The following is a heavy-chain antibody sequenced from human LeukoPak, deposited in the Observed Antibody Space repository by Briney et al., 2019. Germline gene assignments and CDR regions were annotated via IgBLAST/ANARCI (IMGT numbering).Heavy chain of an antibody. CDR3: ARAGGYCSSTSCYVLGY. D-gene: IGHD2-2*01. Sequence: SVKLFCKASGYTFTSYYMHWGRQAPGQGLEWMGIINPSGGGTSYVQKFQGRVTMTRDTSTSTDYMERSSLRSEDTAVYYCARAGGYCSSTSCYVLGYWGQGTLVTVSS. V-gene: IGHV1-46*01. CDR1: GYTFTSYY. CDR2: INPSGGGT. J-gene: IGHJ4*02.